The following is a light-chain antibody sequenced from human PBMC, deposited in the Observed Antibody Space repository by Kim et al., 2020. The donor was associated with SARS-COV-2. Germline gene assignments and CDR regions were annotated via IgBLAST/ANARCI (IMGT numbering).Light chain of an antibody. CDR3: GTWDSSLSCWV. J-gene: IGLJ3*02. Sequence: GQKVTISCSGSSSNIGNNYVYWYQQLPGTAPKLLIYDNNKRPSGIPDRFSGSKSGTSATLGITGLQTGDEADYYCGTWDSSLSCWVFGGGTKLTVL. V-gene: IGLV1-51*01. CDR1: SSNIGNNY. CDR2: DNN.